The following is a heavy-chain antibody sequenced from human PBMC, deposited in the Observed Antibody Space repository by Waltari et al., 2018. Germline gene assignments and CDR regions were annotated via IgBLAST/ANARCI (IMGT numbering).Heavy chain of an antibody. V-gene: IGHV4-39*01. D-gene: IGHD2-21*02. CDR2: IYYSGNT. CDR1: GCSISSTTYY. CDR3: ARHQDWVVVSATWFDP. J-gene: IGHJ5*02. Sequence: QLRLQESGPGLVKPSDTLSLTCTVSGCSISSTTYYWGWIRPPPGKGLEGIGSIYYSGNTYYNPSLKSRVTMSADTSKNQFSLKLSSVTAADTAVYYCARHQDWVVVSATWFDPWGQGTLVTVSS.